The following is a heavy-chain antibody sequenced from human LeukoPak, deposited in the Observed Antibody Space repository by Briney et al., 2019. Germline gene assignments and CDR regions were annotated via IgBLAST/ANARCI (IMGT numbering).Heavy chain of an antibody. CDR2: ICTSGST. D-gene: IGHD5-12*01. CDR3: MRGGIGYDSDY. J-gene: IGHJ4*02. CDR1: GGSISSYY. V-gene: IGHV4-4*07. Sequence: SETLSLTCTVSGGSISSYYWSWIRQPAGKGLEWIGRICTSGSTNYNPSLKSRVTISADRSKNQFSLNLSSVTAADTAVYYCMRGGIGYDSDYWGQGTLVTVSS.